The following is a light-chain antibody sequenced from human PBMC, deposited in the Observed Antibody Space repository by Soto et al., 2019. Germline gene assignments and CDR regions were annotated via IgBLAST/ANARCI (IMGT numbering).Light chain of an antibody. J-gene: IGLJ2*01. CDR1: SSDIGGYNY. CDR2: EVS. Sequence: QSALTQPASVSGSLGQSITISCTGTSSDIGGYNYVSWYQQHPGKAPKLIIYEVSYQPSGVSNRFSASKSGNSASLTISGLQAEDEADYYCNSFASSNSLVFGGGTKLTVL. CDR3: NSFASSNSLV. V-gene: IGLV2-14*01.